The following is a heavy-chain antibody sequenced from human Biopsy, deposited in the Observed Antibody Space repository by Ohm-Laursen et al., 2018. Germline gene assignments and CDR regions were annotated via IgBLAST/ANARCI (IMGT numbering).Heavy chain of an antibody. CDR2: IYSDGNT. D-gene: IGHD3-3*01. CDR1: GFTVSDNH. V-gene: IGHV3-53*01. Sequence: GSLRLSCAASGFTVSDNHISWIRQAPEKGLQWVSLIYSDGNTYYADSVKGRFTISRDIPRNTLYLQVNSLRAEDTAVYYCARGPGKLWSGYYTWGQGSLVSVSS. J-gene: IGHJ5*02. CDR3: ARGPGKLWSGYYT.